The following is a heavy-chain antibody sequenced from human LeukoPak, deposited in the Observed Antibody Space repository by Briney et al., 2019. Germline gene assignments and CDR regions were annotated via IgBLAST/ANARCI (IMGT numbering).Heavy chain of an antibody. D-gene: IGHD3-22*01. CDR1: GGSIGSYY. CDR2: IYYSGRT. Sequence: PSETLSLTCTVSGGSIGSYYWSWIRQPPGKGLEWIGYIYYSGRTNYNPSLKSRVTISVDTSKNQFSLKLSSVTAADTAVYYCARESYYYVSSGYYPGTSRAFDIWGQGTMVTVSS. V-gene: IGHV4-59*01. J-gene: IGHJ3*02. CDR3: ARESYYYVSSGYYPGTSRAFDI.